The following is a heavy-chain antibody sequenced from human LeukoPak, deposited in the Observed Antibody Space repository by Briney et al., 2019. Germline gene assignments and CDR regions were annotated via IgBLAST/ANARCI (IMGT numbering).Heavy chain of an antibody. Sequence: GGSLRLSCAASGFTFSSYSMNWVRQAPGKGLEWVSSISSSSSYIYYADSVKGRFTISRDNAKNSLYLQMNSLRAEDTAVNYCASNSGSYYLYYFDYWGQGTLVTVSS. V-gene: IGHV3-21*01. CDR2: ISSSSSYI. J-gene: IGHJ4*02. D-gene: IGHD1-26*01. CDR1: GFTFSSYS. CDR3: ASNSGSYYLYYFDY.